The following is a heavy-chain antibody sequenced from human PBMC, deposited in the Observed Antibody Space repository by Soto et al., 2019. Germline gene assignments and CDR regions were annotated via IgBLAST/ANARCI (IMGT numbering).Heavy chain of an antibody. CDR2: IYPGDSDT. CDR1: GYSFTSYW. CDR3: ARAYYDILTGSHLSWFDP. Sequence: PGESLKISCKGSGYSFTSYWIGWVRQMPGKVLEWMGIIYPGDSDTRYSPSFQGQVTISADKSISTAYLQWSSLKASDTAMYYCARAYYDILTGSHLSWFDPWGQGXLVTVCS. J-gene: IGHJ5*02. D-gene: IGHD3-9*01. V-gene: IGHV5-51*01.